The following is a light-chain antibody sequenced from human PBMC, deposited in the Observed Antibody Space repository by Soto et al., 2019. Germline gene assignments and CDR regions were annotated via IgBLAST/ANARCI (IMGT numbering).Light chain of an antibody. V-gene: IGLV2-8*01. CDR2: EVN. CDR3: SSYAGSNNIYV. Sequence: SVLTQPPSASGSPGQSVTISCTGTSSDVGGYNYVSWYQQHPGKAPKLMIYEVNKRPSGVPDRFSGSKSGNTASLTVSGLQAEDEADYYCSSYAGSNNIYVFGTGTKVTVL. J-gene: IGLJ1*01. CDR1: SSDVGGYNY.